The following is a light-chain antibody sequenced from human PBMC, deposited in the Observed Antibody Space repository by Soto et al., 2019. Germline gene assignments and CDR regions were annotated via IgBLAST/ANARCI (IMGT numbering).Light chain of an antibody. Sequence: SYELTQPPSVSVAPGQTARITCGESNIGSKSVHWYQQKPGQAPVLVVSHDSDRPSGIPERFSGSNSGNTATLTISRVDAGDEADYFCQVWDSYSDHVVFGVGTKLTVL. CDR1: NIGSKS. CDR2: HDS. V-gene: IGLV3-21*02. J-gene: IGLJ3*02. CDR3: QVWDSYSDHVV.